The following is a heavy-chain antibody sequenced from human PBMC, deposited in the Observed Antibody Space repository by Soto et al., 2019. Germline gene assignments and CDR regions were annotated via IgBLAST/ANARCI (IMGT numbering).Heavy chain of an antibody. Sequence: ASVKVSCKASGYTFTSYGISWVRQAPGQGLEWMGWISAYNGNTNYAQKLQGRVTMTTDTSTSTAYMELRSLRSDDTAVYYCARSTRDQKHYGRGSWFDPWGQGTLVTVSS. V-gene: IGHV1-18*01. D-gene: IGHD3-10*01. CDR1: GYTFTSYG. CDR2: ISAYNGNT. J-gene: IGHJ5*02. CDR3: ARSTRDQKHYGRGSWFDP.